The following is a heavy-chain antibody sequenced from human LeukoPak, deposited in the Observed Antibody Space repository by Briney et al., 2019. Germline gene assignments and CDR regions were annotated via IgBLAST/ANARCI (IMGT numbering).Heavy chain of an antibody. CDR1: GFTFSDYY. CDR2: ISSSGSTI. D-gene: IGHD3-3*01. Sequence: PGGSLRLSCAASGFTFSDYYMSWIRQAPGKGLEWVSYISSSGSTIYYADSVKGRFTISRDNAKNSLYMQMNSLRAEDKAVYYCARGVDDFWSGYQPYYFDYWGQGTLVTVSS. V-gene: IGHV3-11*01. J-gene: IGHJ4*02. CDR3: ARGVDDFWSGYQPYYFDY.